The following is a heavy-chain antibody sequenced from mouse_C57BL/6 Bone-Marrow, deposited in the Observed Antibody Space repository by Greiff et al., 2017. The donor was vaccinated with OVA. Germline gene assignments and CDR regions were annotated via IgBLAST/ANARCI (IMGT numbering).Heavy chain of an antibody. J-gene: IGHJ2*01. V-gene: IGHV1-69*01. D-gene: IGHD1-1*01. CDR2: IDPSDSYT. CDR3: ARKGSISGDY. Sequence: HHHQPGSELVMPGASVKLSCKASGYTFTSYWMHWVKQRPGQGLEWIGEIDPSDSYTNYNQKFKGKSTLTVDKSSSTAYMQLSSLTSEDSAVYYCARKGSISGDYWGQGTTLTVSS. CDR1: GYTFTSYW.